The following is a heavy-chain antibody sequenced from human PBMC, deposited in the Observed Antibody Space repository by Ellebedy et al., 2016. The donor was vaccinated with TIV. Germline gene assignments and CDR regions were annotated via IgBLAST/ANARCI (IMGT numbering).Heavy chain of an antibody. CDR1: GFTFSNAW. CDR3: TADPEDYYAFQI. D-gene: IGHD3-10*01. CDR2: LKSKTDGGTT. Sequence: GESLKISXAASGFTFSNAWMTWVRQAPGKGLEWVGRLKSKTDGGTTDYAAPVKGRFTISRDDSKNTLYLQMNSLKTEDTGVYYCTADPEDYYAFQIWGQGTMVTVSS. V-gene: IGHV3-15*01. J-gene: IGHJ3*02.